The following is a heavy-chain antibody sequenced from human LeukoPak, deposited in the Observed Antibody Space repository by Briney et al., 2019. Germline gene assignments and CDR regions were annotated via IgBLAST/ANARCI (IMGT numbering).Heavy chain of an antibody. Sequence: GGSLRLSCTASGFIFSTSWMTWVRQAPGKGLEWVANINLDGSEKYYVDSVKGRFTISRDNAKNSLYLQMNSLRAEDMAVYYCARHLSGVTGYTYGRGIDYWGQGTLVTVSS. V-gene: IGHV3-7*01. CDR2: INLDGSEK. CDR3: ARHLSGVTGYTYGRGIDY. D-gene: IGHD5-18*01. J-gene: IGHJ4*02. CDR1: GFIFSTSW.